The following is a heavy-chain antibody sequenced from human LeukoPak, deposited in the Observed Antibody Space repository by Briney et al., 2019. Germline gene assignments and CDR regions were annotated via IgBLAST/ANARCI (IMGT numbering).Heavy chain of an antibody. J-gene: IGHJ3*02. V-gene: IGHV3-30-3*01. D-gene: IGHD1-26*01. CDR1: GFTFSSYA. Sequence: GGSLRLSCAASGFTFSSYAMSWVRQAPGKGLEWVAVISYDGSNKYYADSVKGRFTISRDNSKNTLYLQMNSLRAEDTAVYYCASSASGSYMRNAFDIWGQGTMVTVSS. CDR3: ASSASGSYMRNAFDI. CDR2: ISYDGSNK.